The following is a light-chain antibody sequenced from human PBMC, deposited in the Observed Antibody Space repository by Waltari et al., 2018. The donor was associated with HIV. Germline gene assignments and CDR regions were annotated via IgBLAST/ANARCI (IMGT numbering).Light chain of an antibody. V-gene: IGKV3-11*01. CDR1: QNIGNY. J-gene: IGKJ5*01. CDR3: KQRSNWPPVT. CDR2: YAS. Sequence: EVVLTQSPSTLSLSQGERATLSCRASQNIGNYLAWYQQKPGQAPRLLIYYASTRSSGIPARFSGSGSGTDFTLTISSLGPEDVAVYYCKQRSNWPPVTFGQGTRLEI.